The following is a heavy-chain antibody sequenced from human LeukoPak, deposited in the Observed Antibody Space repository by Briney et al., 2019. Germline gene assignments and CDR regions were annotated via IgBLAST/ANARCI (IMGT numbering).Heavy chain of an antibody. Sequence: GGSLRLSCTASGFTFGDYAMSWVRQAPGKGLEWVGFIRSKAYGGTTEYAASVKGRFTISRDDSKSIAYLQMNSLKTEDTAVYYCTRHRSARYCSSTSCYYYGMDVWGQGTTVTVSS. CDR2: IRSKAYGGTT. V-gene: IGHV3-49*04. J-gene: IGHJ6*02. CDR3: TRHRSARYCSSTSCYYYGMDV. D-gene: IGHD2-2*01. CDR1: GFTFGDYA.